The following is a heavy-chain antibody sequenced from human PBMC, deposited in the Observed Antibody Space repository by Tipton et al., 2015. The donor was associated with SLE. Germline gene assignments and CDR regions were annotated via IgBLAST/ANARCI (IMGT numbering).Heavy chain of an antibody. CDR1: GDSISSGGYY. Sequence: TLSLTCTVSGDSISSGGYYWSWIRQPPGKGLEWFGYVYTSGATNYNPSLKTRVTISVDASKNQFSLKLTSVTAADTAVYYCASRAYGSGSSYVGGWFDPWGQGTLVTVSS. D-gene: IGHD3-10*01. J-gene: IGHJ5*02. CDR2: VYTSGAT. CDR3: ASRAYGSGSSYVGGWFDP. V-gene: IGHV4-61*09.